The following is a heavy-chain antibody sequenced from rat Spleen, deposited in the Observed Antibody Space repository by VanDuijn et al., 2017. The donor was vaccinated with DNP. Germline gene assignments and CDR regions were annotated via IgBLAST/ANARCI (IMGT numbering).Heavy chain of an antibody. D-gene: IGHD1-2*01. V-gene: IGHV5-46*01. CDR2: IGTSGDGS. Sequence: EVQMVESGGGLVQPGRSMKVSCAASGFTFSNFPMAWVRQAPTKGLEWVAIIGTSGDGSYYRDSVKGRFTISRDNAKTTLYLQMNSLRSEDTATYYCTRAVYSYSSYPYFDFWGQGVMVTVSS. CDR3: TRAVYSYSSYPYFDF. J-gene: IGHJ2*01. CDR1: GFTFSNFP.